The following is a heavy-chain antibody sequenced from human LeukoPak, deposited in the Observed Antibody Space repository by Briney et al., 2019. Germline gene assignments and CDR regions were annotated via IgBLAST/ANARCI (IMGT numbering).Heavy chain of an antibody. D-gene: IGHD6-13*01. CDR3: ARDVGIAAAGDWFDP. Sequence: ASVTVSCKASGYTFTGYYMHWVRQAPGQGLEWMGWINPNSGGTNYAQKFQGRVTMTRDTSISTAYMELSRLRSDDTAVYYCARDVGIAAAGDWFDPWGQGTLVTVSS. J-gene: IGHJ5*02. CDR2: INPNSGGT. CDR1: GYTFTGYY. V-gene: IGHV1-2*02.